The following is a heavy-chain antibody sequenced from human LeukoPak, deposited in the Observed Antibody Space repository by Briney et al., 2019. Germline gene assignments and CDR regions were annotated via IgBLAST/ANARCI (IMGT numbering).Heavy chain of an antibody. Sequence: PSETLSLTCTVSGSSISSYYWSWIRQPPGKGLEWIGYIYYSGSTNYNPSLKSRVTISVDTSKNQFSLKLSSVTAADTAVYYCARTGVSEAGSNWFDPWGQGTLVTVSS. CDR3: ARTGVSEAGSNWFDP. D-gene: IGHD6-13*01. CDR2: IYYSGST. J-gene: IGHJ5*02. CDR1: GSSISSYY. V-gene: IGHV4-59*01.